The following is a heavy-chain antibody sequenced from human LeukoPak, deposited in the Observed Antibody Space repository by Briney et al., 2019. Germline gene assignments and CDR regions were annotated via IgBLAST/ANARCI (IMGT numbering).Heavy chain of an antibody. Sequence: GGSLRLSCAASRFTFSTYAMSWVRQAPGKGLVWVSRINSDGSSTSYADSVKGRFTISRDNAKNTLYLQMNSLRAEDTAVYYCARDSDGWFDPWGQGTLVTVSS. J-gene: IGHJ5*02. V-gene: IGHV3-74*01. D-gene: IGHD2-8*01. CDR1: RFTFSTYA. CDR2: INSDGSST. CDR3: ARDSDGWFDP.